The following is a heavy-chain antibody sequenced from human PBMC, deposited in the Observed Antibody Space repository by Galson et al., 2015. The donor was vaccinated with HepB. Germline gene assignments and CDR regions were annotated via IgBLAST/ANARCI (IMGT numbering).Heavy chain of an antibody. J-gene: IGHJ6*02. CDR3: ARERAAAGHPLSQGMDV. D-gene: IGHD6-13*01. CDR1: GGSISSYY. Sequence: SETLSLTCTVSGGSISSYYWSWIRQPPGKGLEWIGYIYYSGSTNYNPSLKSRVTISVDTSKNQFSLKLSSVTAADTAVYYCARERAAAGHPLSQGMDVWGQGTTVTVSS. V-gene: IGHV4-59*01. CDR2: IYYSGST.